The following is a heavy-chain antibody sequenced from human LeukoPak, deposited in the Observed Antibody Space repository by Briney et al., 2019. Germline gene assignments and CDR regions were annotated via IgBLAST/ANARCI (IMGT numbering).Heavy chain of an antibody. CDR3: ARGGGYSYGNLYYYYGMDV. V-gene: IGHV3-13*05. J-gene: IGHJ6*04. CDR2: IGTAGDP. Sequence: PGGSLRLSCAASGFTFSSYDMHWVRQATGKGLEWVSAIGTAGDPYYPGSVKGRFTISRENAKNSLYFQMNSLRAGDTAVYYCARGGGYSYGNLYYYYGMDVWGKGTTVTVSS. D-gene: IGHD5-18*01. CDR1: GFTFSSYD.